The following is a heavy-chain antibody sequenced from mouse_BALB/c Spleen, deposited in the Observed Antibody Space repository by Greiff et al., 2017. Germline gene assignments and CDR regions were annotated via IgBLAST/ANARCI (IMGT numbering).Heavy chain of an antibody. Sequence: VQLVESGPGLVAPSQSLSITCTVSGFSLTSYGVHWVRQPPGKGLEWLGIIWAGGSTNYNSALMSRLTISKDNSKSQVFLKMNSLQTDDTAMYYCARDPSRLGRYYYGMDYWGQGTSVTVSS. CDR2: IWAGGST. J-gene: IGHJ4*01. V-gene: IGHV2-9*02. CDR3: ARDPSRLGRYYYGMDY. CDR1: GFSLTSYG. D-gene: IGHD4-1*01.